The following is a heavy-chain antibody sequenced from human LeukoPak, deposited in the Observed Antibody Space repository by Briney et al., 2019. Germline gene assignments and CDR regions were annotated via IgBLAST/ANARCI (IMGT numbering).Heavy chain of an antibody. J-gene: IGHJ4*02. CDR1: GFTFSNYA. V-gene: IGHV3-23*01. CDR3: AKDYKVRSGEPPIDY. D-gene: IGHD7-27*01. CDR2: IIESGGGT. Sequence: GGSLRLSCAASGFTFSNYAMSWIRQAPGKGLEWVSGIIESGGGTHYADSVKGRFTTSRDNSQNTLYLQMISLRAEDTAVYYCAKDYKVRSGEPPIDYWGQGTLVTVSS.